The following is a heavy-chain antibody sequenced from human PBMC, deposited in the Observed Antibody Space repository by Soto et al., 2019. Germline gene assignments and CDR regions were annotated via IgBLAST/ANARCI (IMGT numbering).Heavy chain of an antibody. D-gene: IGHD4-17*01. CDR2: IYWDDDK. V-gene: IGHV2-5*02. CDR1: GFSLSTSGVG. Sequence: QITLKESGPTLVKPTQTLTLTCTFSGFSLSTSGVGVGWIRKPPGKALEWLALIYWDDDKRYSPSLKSRLTISQDTYKNQMVLTMTDMNPMDTATYYCAHRNLIYGDNDLGPNNLDIWGQGTLLTVSS. CDR3: AHRNLIYGDNDLGPNNLDI. J-gene: IGHJ3*02.